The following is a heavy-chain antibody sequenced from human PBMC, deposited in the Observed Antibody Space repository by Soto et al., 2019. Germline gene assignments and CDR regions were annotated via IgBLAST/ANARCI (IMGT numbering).Heavy chain of an antibody. CDR2: IKQDGSEK. CDR1: GFTFSSYW. V-gene: IGHV3-7*01. CDR3: AREQQLSTGNYYYMDF. D-gene: IGHD6-13*01. J-gene: IGHJ6*03. Sequence: GGSLRLSCAASGFTFSSYWMSWVRQAPGKGLEWVANIKQDGSEKYYVDSVKGRFTISRDNAKNSLYLQMNSLRAEDTAVYYCAREQQLSTGNYYYMDFWGKGTTVTVSS.